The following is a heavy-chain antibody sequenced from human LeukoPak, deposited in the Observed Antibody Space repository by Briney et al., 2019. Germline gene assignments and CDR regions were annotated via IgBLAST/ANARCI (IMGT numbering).Heavy chain of an antibody. J-gene: IGHJ6*02. V-gene: IGHV3-30*19. Sequence: GRSLRLSCAASGFTFSSYGMHWVRQAPGQGLEWVAVISYGGTNKYYADSVKGRFTISRDNSKNTLYLQMSSLRVEDTAVYYCARENRGRGGSYAMDVWGQGTTVAVSS. CDR3: ARENRGRGGSYAMDV. D-gene: IGHD3-16*01. CDR2: ISYGGTNK. CDR1: GFTFSSYG.